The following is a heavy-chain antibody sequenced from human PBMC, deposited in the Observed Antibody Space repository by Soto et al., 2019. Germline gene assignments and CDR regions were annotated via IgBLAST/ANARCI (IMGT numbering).Heavy chain of an antibody. D-gene: IGHD2-2*02. CDR2: IVVGSGNT. CDR1: GFTFTSPA. Sequence: SVKVSCKASGFTFTSPAVQWVRQARGQRLEWIGWIVVGSGNTNYAQKFQERVTITRDMSTSTAYMELSSLRSEDTAVYYCAADRHIYRSGMDVWGQGTTVTVSS. J-gene: IGHJ6*02. V-gene: IGHV1-58*01. CDR3: AADRHIYRSGMDV.